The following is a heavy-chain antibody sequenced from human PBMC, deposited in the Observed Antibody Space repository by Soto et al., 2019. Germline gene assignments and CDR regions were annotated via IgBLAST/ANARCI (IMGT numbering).Heavy chain of an antibody. D-gene: IGHD1-1*01. CDR3: ARGRYGDY. J-gene: IGHJ4*02. V-gene: IGHV1-18*01. CDR2: ISAHNGNT. Sequence: QVHLVQSGAEVKRPGASVKVSCKGSGYTFTTYGITWVRQAPGQGLEWVGWISAHNGNTNYAQKLQGRVTVTRDTSKSTAYMELRRLRSDDTAVYYCARGRYGDYWGQGALVTVSS. CDR1: GYTFTTYG.